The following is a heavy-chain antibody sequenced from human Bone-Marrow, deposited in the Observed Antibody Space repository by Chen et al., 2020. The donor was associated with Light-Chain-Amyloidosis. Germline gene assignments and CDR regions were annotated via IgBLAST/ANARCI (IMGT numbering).Heavy chain of an antibody. CDR2: IYSSGSS. V-gene: IGHV4-39*07. J-gene: IGHJ4*02. CDR3: AREHSSGWFGYYFGY. D-gene: IGHD6-19*01. CDR1: GDSITGSTDY. Sequence: QVQLQLSGPGLVKPSETLSLKCSVSGDSITGSTDYWGWIRQPPGKGLEYIASIYSSGSSYYKPSLKSRVTISVDTSKNQFSLRLTPATAADTAVYYCAREHSSGWFGYYFGYWGQGTLVTVSS.